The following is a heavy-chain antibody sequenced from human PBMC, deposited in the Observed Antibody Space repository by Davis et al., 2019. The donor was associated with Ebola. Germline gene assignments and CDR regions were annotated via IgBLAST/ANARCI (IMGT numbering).Heavy chain of an antibody. CDR2: INWNGGSS. CDR3: ARDPDTSGYYSWFDP. Sequence: GGSLRLSCAASGFTFSSYAMTWARQAPGKGLEWVSGINWNGGSSGYADSVKGRFTISRDNAKNSLYLQMNSLRVDDTAVYYCARDPDTSGYYSWFDPWGQGTLVTVSS. J-gene: IGHJ5*02. CDR1: GFTFSSYA. V-gene: IGHV3-20*04. D-gene: IGHD6-19*01.